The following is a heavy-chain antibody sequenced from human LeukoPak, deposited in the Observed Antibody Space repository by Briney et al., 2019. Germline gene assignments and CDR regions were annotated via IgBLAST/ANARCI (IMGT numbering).Heavy chain of an antibody. Sequence: PGGSLRLSCAASGFTFSGSAMYWVRQASGKGLEWVGRIRSKANSYATAYAASVKGRFTISRDDSKNTAYLQMNSLKTEDTAVYYCTRVSYYGSGSSDYWGQGTLVTVSS. CDR1: GFTFSGSA. J-gene: IGHJ4*02. V-gene: IGHV3-73*01. CDR3: TRVSYYGSGSSDY. D-gene: IGHD3-10*01. CDR2: IRSKANSYAT.